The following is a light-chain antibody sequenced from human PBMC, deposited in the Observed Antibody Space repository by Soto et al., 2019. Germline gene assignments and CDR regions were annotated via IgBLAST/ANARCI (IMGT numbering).Light chain of an antibody. Sequence: QSVLTQPPSVSGAPGQRVTISCTGSSSNIGAGYDVHWYQQLPGTAPKLLIYGNNNRPSGVPDRFSGSKSGTSASLAITGLQAEAEADYYCQSYDSSLSGSEVFGGGTKLTV. CDR3: QSYDSSLSGSEV. V-gene: IGLV1-40*01. CDR2: GNN. CDR1: SSNIGAGYD. J-gene: IGLJ2*01.